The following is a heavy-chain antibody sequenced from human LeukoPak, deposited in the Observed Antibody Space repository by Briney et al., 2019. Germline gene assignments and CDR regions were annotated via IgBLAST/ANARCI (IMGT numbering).Heavy chain of an antibody. CDR3: ARVGGSNAFDI. CDR1: GFTFRTYS. CDR2: ISTSSNYI. V-gene: IGHV3-21*01. D-gene: IGHD1-26*01. Sequence: GGSLRLSCAASGFTFRTYSMNWVRQAPGKGLEWVSSISTSSNYIYYADSVKGRFTISRDNAKSSLYLQMNSLRAEDTALYYCARVGGSNAFDIWGQGTMVIVSS. J-gene: IGHJ3*02.